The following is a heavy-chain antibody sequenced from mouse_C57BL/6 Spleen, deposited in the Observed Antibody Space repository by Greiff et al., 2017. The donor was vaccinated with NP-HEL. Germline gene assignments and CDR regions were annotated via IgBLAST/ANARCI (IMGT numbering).Heavy chain of an antibody. CDR3: ARHEELRRFAY. CDR2: FYPGSGSI. J-gene: IGHJ3*01. Sequence: VQLQESGAELVKPGASVKLSCKASGYAFTEYTIHWVKQRSGQGLEWIGWFYPGSGSIKYNEKFKDKATLTADKSSSTVYMELSSLTSEDSAVXVCARHEELRRFAYWGQGTLVTVSA. V-gene: IGHV1-62-2*01. CDR1: GYAFTEYT. D-gene: IGHD2-4*01.